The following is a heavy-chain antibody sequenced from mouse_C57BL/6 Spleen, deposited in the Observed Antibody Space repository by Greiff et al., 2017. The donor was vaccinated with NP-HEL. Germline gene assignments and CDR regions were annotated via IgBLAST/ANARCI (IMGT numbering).Heavy chain of an antibody. V-gene: IGHV5-9-1*02. CDR2: ISSGGDYI. J-gene: IGHJ4*01. CDR1: GFTFSSYA. D-gene: IGHD2-4*01. Sequence: EVMLVESGEGLVKPGGSLKLSCAASGFTFSSYAMSWVRQTPEKRLEWVAYISSGGDYIYYADTVKGRFTISSDNARNTLYRQMSSLKSEDTDMYYCTREDYDYEGYAMDYWGQGTSVTVSS. CDR3: TREDYDYEGYAMDY.